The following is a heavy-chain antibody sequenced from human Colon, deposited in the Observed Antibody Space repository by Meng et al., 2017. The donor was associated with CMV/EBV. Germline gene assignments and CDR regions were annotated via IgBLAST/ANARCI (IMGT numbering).Heavy chain of an antibody. J-gene: IGHJ6*02. D-gene: IGHD3-22*01. Sequence: ASVKVSCKASGDNFISYDINWVRQATGQGLEWMGWMNPNSGDTGYAQKFQGRVTMTRNTSISTAYMELSRLRSEDTAVYYCARSMKSITMIVVVHTYGMDVWGQGTTVTVSS. CDR1: GDNFISYD. CDR2: MNPNSGDT. CDR3: ARSMKSITMIVVVHTYGMDV. V-gene: IGHV1-8*01.